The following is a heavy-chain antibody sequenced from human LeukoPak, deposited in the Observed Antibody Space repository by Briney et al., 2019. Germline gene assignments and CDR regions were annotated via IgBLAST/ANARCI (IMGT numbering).Heavy chain of an antibody. D-gene: IGHD3-22*01. CDR3: ARAPSEIGGYYPEYFRH. CDR2: IKSDGST. CDR1: GFTFSSYW. J-gene: IGHJ1*01. Sequence: PGGSLRFSCAASGFTFSSYWMHWVRQAPGKGLMWLSRIKSDGSTNYADSVKGRFTISRDNAKNTVSLQMNSLRAEDTGVYNCARAPSEIGGYYPEYFRHWGQGTLVTVSS. V-gene: IGHV3-74*01.